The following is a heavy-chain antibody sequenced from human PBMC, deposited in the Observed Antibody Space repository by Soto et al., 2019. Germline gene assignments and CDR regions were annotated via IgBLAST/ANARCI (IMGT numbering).Heavy chain of an antibody. J-gene: IGHJ5*02. D-gene: IGHD6-6*01. CDR1: GGPFSSYV. CDR3: ARGTRSSITNWFGP. CDR2: ITPIFGEP. Sequence: QVQLEQSGAELKKPGSSVKVSCKASGGPFSSYVINWVRQAPGQGLEWMGGITPIFGEPKYAQKFQGRVTITADIATSTAYTELTSLRSDKTAVYFCARGTRSSITNWFGPWGQGTLVTVAS. V-gene: IGHV1-69*06.